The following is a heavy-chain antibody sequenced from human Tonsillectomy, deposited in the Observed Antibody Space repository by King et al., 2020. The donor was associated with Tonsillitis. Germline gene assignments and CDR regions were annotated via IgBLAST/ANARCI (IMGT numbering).Heavy chain of an antibody. J-gene: IGHJ4*02. CDR2: IRGNGDST. Sequence: VQLVESGGGLVQPGGSLRLSCAVSGFTFSTYTMGWVRQAPGKGLEWVSRIRGNGDSTQYADSVKGRFTISRDNSKNTLYLQMNSLRAEDTATYYCTKGIASMVSASDYWGQGTLVTVSS. D-gene: IGHD2-8*01. V-gene: IGHV3-23*04. CDR1: GFTFSTYT. CDR3: TKGIASMVSASDY.